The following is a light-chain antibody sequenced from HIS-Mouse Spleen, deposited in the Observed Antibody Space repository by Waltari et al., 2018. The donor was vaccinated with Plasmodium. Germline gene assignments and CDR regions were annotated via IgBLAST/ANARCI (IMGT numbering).Light chain of an antibody. CDR1: QSISSW. Sequence: DIQMTQSPSTLSASVGDRVTITCRASQSISSWLGWYQQKPGKAPKLLIYKASSLESGVPSRFSGRGSGTEFTLTISSLQPDDFATYYCQQYNSYWTFGQGTKVEIK. J-gene: IGKJ1*01. V-gene: IGKV1-5*03. CDR2: KAS. CDR3: QQYNSYWT.